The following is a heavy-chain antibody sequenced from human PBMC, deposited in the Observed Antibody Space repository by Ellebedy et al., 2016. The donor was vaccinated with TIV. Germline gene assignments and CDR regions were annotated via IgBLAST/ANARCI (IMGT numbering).Heavy chain of an antibody. CDR2: INHSGST. Sequence: SETLSLTCAVYGGSFSGYYWSWIRQPPGKGLEWIGEINHSGSTNYNPSLKSRVTISVDTSKNQFSLKLSSVTAADTAVYYCARLVVDRYSSGYDYWGQGTLVTVSS. CDR3: ARLVVDRYSSGYDY. V-gene: IGHV4-34*01. CDR1: GGSFSGYY. J-gene: IGHJ4*02. D-gene: IGHD6-19*01.